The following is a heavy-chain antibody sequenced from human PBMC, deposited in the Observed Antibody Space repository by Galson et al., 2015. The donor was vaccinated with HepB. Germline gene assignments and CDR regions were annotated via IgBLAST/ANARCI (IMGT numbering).Heavy chain of an antibody. CDR3: ARERYSSSWYSVSGRGYFDY. J-gene: IGHJ4*02. CDR2: IIPIFGTA. Sequence: SVKVSCKASGGTFSSYAISWVRQAPGQGLEWMGGIIPIFGTANYAQKFQGRVTITADESTSTAYMELSSLRSEDTAVYYCARERYSSSWYSVSGRGYFDYWGQGTLVTVSS. D-gene: IGHD6-13*01. V-gene: IGHV1-69*13. CDR1: GGTFSSYA.